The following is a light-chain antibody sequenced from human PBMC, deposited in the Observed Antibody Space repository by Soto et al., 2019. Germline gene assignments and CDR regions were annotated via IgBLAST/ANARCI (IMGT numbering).Light chain of an antibody. Sequence: DIQMTQSPSTLSASVGDRVTITCRASQSVSVWLAWYQQKPGKAPKLLIYMASNLEGGVPSRFSGSGSGTEFTLTISSLQPDDFATYYCQQYNGYSRTFGQGTKVDIK. CDR2: MAS. V-gene: IGKV1-5*03. CDR1: QSVSVW. J-gene: IGKJ1*01. CDR3: QQYNGYSRT.